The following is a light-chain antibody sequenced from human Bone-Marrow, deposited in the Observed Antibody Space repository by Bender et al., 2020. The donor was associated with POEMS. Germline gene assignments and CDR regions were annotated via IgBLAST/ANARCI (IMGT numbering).Light chain of an antibody. CDR2: DDS. V-gene: IGLV3-21*02. J-gene: IGLJ2*01. CDR3: QVWDSSSGHPCV. CDR1: NIGGKN. Sequence: YVLTQAPSVSVAPGQTASFTCGGNNIGGKNVHWYRQKPGQAPVLVVYDDSDRPSGIPERFSGSNSGNTATLTISRIEVGDEADNYCQVWDSSSGHPCVFGGGTKLTVL.